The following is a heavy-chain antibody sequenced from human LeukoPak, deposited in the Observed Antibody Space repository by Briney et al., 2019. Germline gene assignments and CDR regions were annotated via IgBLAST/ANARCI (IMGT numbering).Heavy chain of an antibody. CDR1: XGSXXXXY. CDR2: INHSGST. Sequence: LTXAXXXGSXXXXYWSWIRQPPGKGLEWIGEINHSGSTNYNPSLKSRVTISVDTSKNQFSLKLSSVTAADTAVYYCARDGGSPGRDAFDIWGQGTMVTVSS. D-gene: IGHD1-26*01. CDR3: ARDGGSPGRDAFDI. J-gene: IGHJ3*02. V-gene: IGHV4-34*01.